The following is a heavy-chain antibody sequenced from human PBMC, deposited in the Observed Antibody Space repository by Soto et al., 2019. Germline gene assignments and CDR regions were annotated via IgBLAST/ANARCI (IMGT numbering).Heavy chain of an antibody. CDR3: ARVRHYDFWSGSIPTYYYYYYGMDV. V-gene: IGHV3-30-3*01. J-gene: IGHJ6*02. CDR1: GFTFSSYA. D-gene: IGHD3-3*01. Sequence: GGSLRLSCAASGFTFSSYAMHWVRQAPGKGLEWVAVISYDGSNKYYADSVKGRFTISRDNSKNTLYLQMNSLRAEDTAVYYCARVRHYDFWSGSIPTYYYYYYGMDVWGQGTTVTVSS. CDR2: ISYDGSNK.